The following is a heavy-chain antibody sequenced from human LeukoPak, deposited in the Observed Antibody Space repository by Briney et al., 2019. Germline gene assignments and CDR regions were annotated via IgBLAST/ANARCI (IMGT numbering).Heavy chain of an antibody. CDR1: GFTFSSYA. Sequence: GGSLRLSCAASGFTFSSYAMSWVRHAPGKGLEWVSAISGSGGSTYYADSVKGRLTISRDNSKNTLYLQMNSLRAEDTAVYYCAKGVRGHSYGYSDYWGQGTLVTVSS. J-gene: IGHJ4*02. D-gene: IGHD5-18*01. CDR2: ISGSGGST. V-gene: IGHV3-23*01. CDR3: AKGVRGHSYGYSDY.